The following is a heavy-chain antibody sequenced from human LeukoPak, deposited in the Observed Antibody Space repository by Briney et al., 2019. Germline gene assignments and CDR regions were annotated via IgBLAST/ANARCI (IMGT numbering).Heavy chain of an antibody. CDR2: ISSSSSTI. Sequence: GGSLRLSCAASGFTFSSYSMNWVRQAPGKGLEWVSYISSSSSTIYYADSVKGRFTISRDNAKNSLYLQMNSLRAEDTAVYYCASSYWYFDLWGRGTLVTVSS. CDR3: ASSYWYFDL. J-gene: IGHJ2*01. CDR1: GFTFSSYS. V-gene: IGHV3-48*04.